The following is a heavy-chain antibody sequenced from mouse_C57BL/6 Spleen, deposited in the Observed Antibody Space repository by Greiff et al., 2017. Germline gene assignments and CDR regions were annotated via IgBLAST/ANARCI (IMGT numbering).Heavy chain of an antibody. Sequence: QVQLQQSGAELVKPGASVKLSCKASGYTFTSYWMHWVKQRPGQGLEWIGMIHPNSGSTNYNEKFKSKATLTVDKSSSTAYMQLSSLTSEDSAVYYCAIYYYGAKGYWGKGTSVTVSS. CDR2: IHPNSGST. V-gene: IGHV1-64*01. CDR3: AIYYYGAKGY. CDR1: GYTFTSYW. D-gene: IGHD1-1*01. J-gene: IGHJ4*01.